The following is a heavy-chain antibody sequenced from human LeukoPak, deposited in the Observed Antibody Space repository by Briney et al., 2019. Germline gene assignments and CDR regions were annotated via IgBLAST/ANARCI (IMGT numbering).Heavy chain of an antibody. CDR3: VKDQGLHYFDY. V-gene: IGHV3-64D*09. CDR1: AFTFSSYW. J-gene: IGHJ4*02. Sequence: PGGSLRLSCAASAFTFSSYWMHWVRQAPGKGLEYVSGISTYGISTSYADSMKGRFTISRDNSKNTLYLQMSSLRGEDTAMYYCVKDQGLHYFDYWGQGTLVTVSS. D-gene: IGHD3-16*01. CDR2: ISTYGIST.